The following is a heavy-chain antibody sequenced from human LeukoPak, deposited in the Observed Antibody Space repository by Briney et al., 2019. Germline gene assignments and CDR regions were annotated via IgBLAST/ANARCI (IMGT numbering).Heavy chain of an antibody. CDR3: ARALYDSSGYYSHFDY. D-gene: IGHD3-22*01. V-gene: IGHV3-21*01. CDR2: ITRSSSYI. CDR1: GFTFSSYS. J-gene: IGHJ4*02. Sequence: GGSLRLSCAASGFTFSSYSMNWVRQAPGKGLEWVSSITRSSSYIYYADSVKGRFTISRDNAKKSLYLQMNSLRAEDTAVYYCARALYDSSGYYSHFDYWGQGTLVTVSS.